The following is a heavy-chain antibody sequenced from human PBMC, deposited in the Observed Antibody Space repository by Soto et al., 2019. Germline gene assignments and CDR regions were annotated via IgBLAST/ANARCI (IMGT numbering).Heavy chain of an antibody. CDR2: IYYIGTT. D-gene: IGHD1-1*01. Sequence: QVQLQESGPGLVKASQTLSLTCTVSGGSIRNGNYYWSWIRQHPGKGLEWIGNIYYIGTTSYNPSLKSRVIISIDTSKNQFSLELTSVLAADTAVYYCAKNETTRPWVDPLGQGTLVTVSS. CDR1: GGSIRNGNYY. CDR3: AKNETTRPWVDP. J-gene: IGHJ5*02. V-gene: IGHV4-31*03.